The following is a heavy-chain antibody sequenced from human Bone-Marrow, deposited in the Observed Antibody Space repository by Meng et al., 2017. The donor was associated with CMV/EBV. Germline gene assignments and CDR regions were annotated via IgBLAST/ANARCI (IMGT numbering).Heavy chain of an antibody. CDR2: INSDGSST. CDR3: ASEYCDSTTCYDY. D-gene: IGHD2/OR15-2a*01. CDR1: GFTFSSYW. Sequence: GESLKISCAASGFTFSSYWMHWVRQAPGKGLVWLARINSDGSSTTYADSVKGRFTISRDNAKNTLYLQMHSLRAEDTAVYYCASEYCDSTTCYDYWEQGNRVTGSS. J-gene: IGHJ4*02. V-gene: IGHV3-74*01.